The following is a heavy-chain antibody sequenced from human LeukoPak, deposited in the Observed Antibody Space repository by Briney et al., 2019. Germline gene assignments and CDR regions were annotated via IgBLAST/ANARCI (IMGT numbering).Heavy chain of an antibody. V-gene: IGHV3-23*01. D-gene: IGHD3-3*01. CDR1: RFTFSSYA. Sequence: QAGGSLRLSCAASRFTFSSYAMSWVRQAPGKGLEWVSDISGSGGSTYYADSVKGRFTISRDNSKNTLYLQMNSLRAERTAGYYCVPRKEWSCYMGVWGKGTTVTVSS. CDR2: ISGSGGST. J-gene: IGHJ6*03. CDR3: VPRKEWSCYMGV.